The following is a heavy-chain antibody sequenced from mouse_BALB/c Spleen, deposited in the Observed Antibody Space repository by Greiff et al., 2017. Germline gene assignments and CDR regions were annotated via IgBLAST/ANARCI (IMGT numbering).Heavy chain of an antibody. D-gene: IGHD1-2*01. CDR3: ARELRLRRYFDV. CDR1: GYTFTDYN. Sequence: VQLKESGPELVKPGASVKIPCKASGYTFTDYNMDWVKQSHGKSLEWIGDINPNNGGTIYNQKFKGKATLTVDKSSSTAYMELRSLTSEDTAVYYCARELRLRRYFDVWGAGTTVTVSS. J-gene: IGHJ1*01. V-gene: IGHV1-18*01. CDR2: INPNNGGT.